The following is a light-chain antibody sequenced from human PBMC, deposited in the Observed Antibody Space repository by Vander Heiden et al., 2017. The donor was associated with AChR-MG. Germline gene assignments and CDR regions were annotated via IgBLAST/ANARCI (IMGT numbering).Light chain of an antibody. Sequence: DIQMTQSPSSLSASVGDRITITCRASQGISNSLACFQQKGGKAPKLLLYSASRLESGVPSRFSGSRSGTDFTLTISTLQPEDFATYYCQQHYSTPLTFGQWTKVEI. CDR1: QGISNS. J-gene: IGKJ1*01. V-gene: IGKV1-NL1*01. CDR2: SAS. CDR3: QQHYSTPLT.